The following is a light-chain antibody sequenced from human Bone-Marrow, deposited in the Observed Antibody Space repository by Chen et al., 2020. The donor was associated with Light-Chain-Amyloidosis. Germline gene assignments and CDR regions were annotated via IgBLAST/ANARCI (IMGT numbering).Light chain of an antibody. CDR1: QSISNY. Sequence: DVQLTQSPSSLSASVGDRVTITCRASQSISNYLNLYQQIPGKAPKLLIYHASRLQSGVPSRFSGSGSETDFTLTISILQPEDFATYYCQQSYSTPYTFGQGTKLDIK. CDR2: HAS. CDR3: QQSYSTPYT. V-gene: IGKV1-39*01. J-gene: IGKJ2*01.